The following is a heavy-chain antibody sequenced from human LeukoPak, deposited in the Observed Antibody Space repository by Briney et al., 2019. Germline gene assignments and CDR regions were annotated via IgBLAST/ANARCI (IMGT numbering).Heavy chain of an antibody. CDR1: GFTVRSNY. CDR2: IYSDGST. V-gene: IGHV3-53*01. J-gene: IGHJ4*02. CDR3: ARIPGRLNY. Sequence: GGSLRLSCAASGFTVRSNYMSWVRQAPGKGLEWVSVIYSDGSTYYADSVKGRFTISRDNSKNTLYLQMNNLRAEDTAVYYCARIPGRLNYWGQGTLVTVSS.